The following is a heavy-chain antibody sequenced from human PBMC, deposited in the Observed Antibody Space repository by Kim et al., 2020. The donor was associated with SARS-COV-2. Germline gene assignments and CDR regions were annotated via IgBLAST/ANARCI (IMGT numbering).Heavy chain of an antibody. D-gene: IGHD3-16*01. J-gene: IGHJ4*02. Sequence: SGKGRFTVSRDNSKTTLYLQMNSLGAEDTAVYYCARDRGAASTRLGYLDYWGQGTLVTVSS. V-gene: IGHV3-30*07. CDR3: ARDRGAASTRLGYLDY.